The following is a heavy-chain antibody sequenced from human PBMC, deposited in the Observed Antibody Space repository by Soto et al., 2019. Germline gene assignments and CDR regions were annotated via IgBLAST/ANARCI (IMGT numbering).Heavy chain of an antibody. CDR1: GFTFSSYL. V-gene: IGHV3-48*02. CDR3: ARDRYYDSSGYYTDAFDI. Sequence: PGGSLRLSCAASGFTFSSYLMSWVRQAPGKGLEWVSNIDTSRRTKYYADSVKGRFTISRDNAKNSLFLQMNSLSDEDTAVYYCARDRYYDSSGYYTDAFDIWGQGTMVTVSS. J-gene: IGHJ3*02. CDR2: IDTSRRTK. D-gene: IGHD3-22*01.